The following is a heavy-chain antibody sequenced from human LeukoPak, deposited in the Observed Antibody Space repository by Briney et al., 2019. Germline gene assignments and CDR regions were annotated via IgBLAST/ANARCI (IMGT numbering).Heavy chain of an antibody. J-gene: IGHJ6*02. D-gene: IGHD3-16*01. V-gene: IGHV3-7*01. CDR3: ARDGVPGGRDV. Sequence: GGSLRLSCAASGFTFSNYWLTWVRQAPGQGLEWVANIKQDGSEKHYVDSVKGRFTISRDNAKNSLYLQMNSLRAEDTAVYYCARDGVPGGRDVWGQGTTVTVS. CDR1: GFTFSNYW. CDR2: IKQDGSEK.